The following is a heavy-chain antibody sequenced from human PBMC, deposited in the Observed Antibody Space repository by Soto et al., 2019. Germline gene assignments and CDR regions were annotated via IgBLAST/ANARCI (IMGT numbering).Heavy chain of an antibody. Sequence: QVHLAQSGTEVKKPGSSVTVSCRTLGGTFSTYTISWVRQAPGQGLEWMGATIPIFGRTNYAQKFQGRVTITADESASTAYLDGHSLRSDDTAVYYCALLIPITVVYWGQGTLVTVSS. J-gene: IGHJ4*02. V-gene: IGHV1-69*01. CDR2: TIPIFGRT. D-gene: IGHD5-12*01. CDR1: GGTFSTYT. CDR3: ALLIPITVVY.